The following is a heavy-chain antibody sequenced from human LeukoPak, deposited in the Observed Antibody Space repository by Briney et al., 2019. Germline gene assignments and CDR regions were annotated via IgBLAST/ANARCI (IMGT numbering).Heavy chain of an antibody. CDR2: INHSGST. V-gene: IGHV4-34*01. J-gene: IGHJ5*02. CDR3: ARTLIAAAGPGGWFDP. CDR1: GGSFSGYY. D-gene: IGHD6-13*01. Sequence: PSETLSLTCAVYGGSFSGYYWSWIRQPPGKGLEWIGEINHSGSTNYNPSLKSRVTISVDTSKNQFSLKLSSVTAADTAVYYRARTLIAAAGPGGWFDPWGQGTWSPSPQ.